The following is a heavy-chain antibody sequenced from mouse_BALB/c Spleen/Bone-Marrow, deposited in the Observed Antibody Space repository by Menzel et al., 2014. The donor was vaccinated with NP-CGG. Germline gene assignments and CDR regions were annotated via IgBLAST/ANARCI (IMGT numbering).Heavy chain of an antibody. D-gene: IGHD4-1*01. V-gene: IGHV1S130*01. CDR2: IHPNSGNT. Sequence: QVQLKQSGSVLVRPGASVKLSCKASGYTFTSSWMHWAKQRPGQGLEWIGEIHPNSGNTNYNEKFKGKATLTVDTPSSTAYVDLSSLTSEDSAVYYCARSGFDYWSQGTTLTVSS. CDR3: ARSGFDY. CDR1: GYTFTSSW. J-gene: IGHJ2*01.